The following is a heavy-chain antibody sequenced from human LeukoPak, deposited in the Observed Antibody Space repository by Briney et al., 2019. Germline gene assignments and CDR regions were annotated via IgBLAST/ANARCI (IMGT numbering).Heavy chain of an antibody. Sequence: GGSLRLSCAASGFTFSSYAMSWVRQAPGKGLEWVSAINGSGGSTYYADSVKGRFTISRDNSKNTLYLQMNSLRAEDTAVYYCAKVMDGWELLGGYDYWGQGTLVTVSS. CDR1: GFTFSSYA. V-gene: IGHV3-23*01. D-gene: IGHD1-26*01. CDR2: INGSGGST. J-gene: IGHJ4*02. CDR3: AKVMDGWELLGGYDY.